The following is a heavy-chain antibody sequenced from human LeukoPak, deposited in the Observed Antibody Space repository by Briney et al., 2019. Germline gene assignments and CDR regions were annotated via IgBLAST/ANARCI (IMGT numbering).Heavy chain of an antibody. J-gene: IGHJ4*02. D-gene: IGHD6-19*01. Sequence: PGGSLRLSCLVSGFTFSRYTMNWVRQAPGKGLEWVSYITSSSSTIYYADSVKGRFTISRDNAKNSLYLQMNSLRDEDTAVYYCARGIAVAGTDFDYWGREPWSPSPQ. V-gene: IGHV3-48*02. CDR1: GFTFSRYT. CDR2: ITSSSSTI. CDR3: ARGIAVAGTDFDY.